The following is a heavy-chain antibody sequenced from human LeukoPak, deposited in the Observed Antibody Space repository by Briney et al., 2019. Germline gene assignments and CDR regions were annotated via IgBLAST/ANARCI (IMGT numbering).Heavy chain of an antibody. CDR1: GFTFSSYS. D-gene: IGHD3-22*01. CDR3: ARGGYYYDSSPYGMDV. V-gene: IGHV3-21*01. Sequence: GGSLRLSYAASGFTFSSYSMNWVRQAPGKGLEWVSSISSSSSYIYYADSVKGRFTISRDNAKNSLYLQMNSLRAEDTAVYYCARGGYYYDSSPYGMDVWGQGTTVTVSS. J-gene: IGHJ6*02. CDR2: ISSSSSYI.